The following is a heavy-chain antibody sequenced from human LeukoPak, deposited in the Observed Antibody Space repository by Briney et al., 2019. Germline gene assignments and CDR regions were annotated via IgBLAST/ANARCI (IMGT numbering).Heavy chain of an antibody. D-gene: IGHD6-25*01. Sequence: SETLSLTCTLSGGSVSDYYWSWIRQSPGKGLEWIGYIYHTGSTSYSPSLKSRVTISVDTSKNQFSLKLSSVTAADTAVYYCARDRPIVATSYWYFDLWGRGTLVTVSS. J-gene: IGHJ2*01. CDR1: GGSVSDYY. CDR3: ARDRPIVATSYWYFDL. V-gene: IGHV4-59*02. CDR2: IYHTGST.